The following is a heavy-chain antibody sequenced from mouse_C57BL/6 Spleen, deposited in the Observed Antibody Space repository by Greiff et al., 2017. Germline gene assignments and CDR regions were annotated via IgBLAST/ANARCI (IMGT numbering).Heavy chain of an antibody. V-gene: IGHV1-72*01. J-gene: IGHJ1*03. CDR3: AREGITTARYWYFDV. D-gene: IGHD1-2*01. Sequence: QVQLQQPGAELVKPGASVKLSCKASGYTFTSYWMHWVKQRPGRGLEWIGRIDPNSGGTKYNEKFKSKATLTVDKPSSPAYMQLSSLTSEDSAVYDWAREGITTARYWYFDVWGTGTTVTVSS. CDR2: IDPNSGGT. CDR1: GYTFTSYW.